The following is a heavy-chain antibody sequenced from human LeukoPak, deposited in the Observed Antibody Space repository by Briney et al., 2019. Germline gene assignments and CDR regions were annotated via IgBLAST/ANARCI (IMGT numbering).Heavy chain of an antibody. CDR3: TRREAVASRSVDY. Sequence: PGGSLRLSCAASGFTFSGSAMHWVRQASGKGLEWVGRIRSKANSYATAYAASVKGRFTISRDDSKNTAYLQMNSLKTEDTAVYYCTRREAVASRSVDYWGQGTLVTVSS. CDR1: GFTFSGSA. J-gene: IGHJ4*02. V-gene: IGHV3-73*01. CDR2: IRSKANSYAT. D-gene: IGHD6-19*01.